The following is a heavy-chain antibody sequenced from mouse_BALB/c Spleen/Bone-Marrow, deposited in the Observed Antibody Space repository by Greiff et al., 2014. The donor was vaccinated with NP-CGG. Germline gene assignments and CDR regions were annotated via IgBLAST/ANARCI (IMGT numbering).Heavy chain of an antibody. Sequence: EVHLVESGGGLVQPGESLKLSCESNDFEFPSHDMSWVRKTPEKRLELVAAFNSDGGSTYYPDTMERRFIISRDNTKKTLYLQMSSLRSEDTALYYCARHHYGRAWFTYWGQGTLVTVSA. J-gene: IGHJ3*01. D-gene: IGHD1-1*01. CDR2: FNSDGGST. V-gene: IGHV5-2*01. CDR3: ARHHYGRAWFTY. CDR1: DFEFPSHD.